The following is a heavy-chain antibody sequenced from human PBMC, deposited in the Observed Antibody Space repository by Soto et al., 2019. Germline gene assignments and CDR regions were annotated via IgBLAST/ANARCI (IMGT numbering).Heavy chain of an antibody. CDR3: AKAYTGVVHRGMDV. Sequence: GGSLRLSCAASKFNFGDFGMHWVRQAPGKGLEWLAVISYDGGSAYYVDSLKGRFTISRDNSKNTLFLQMNSLRGEDTAVYYCAKAYTGVVHRGMDVWGQGTMVNVSS. CDR1: KFNFGDFG. J-gene: IGHJ6*02. CDR2: ISYDGGSA. V-gene: IGHV3-30*18. D-gene: IGHD2-8*02.